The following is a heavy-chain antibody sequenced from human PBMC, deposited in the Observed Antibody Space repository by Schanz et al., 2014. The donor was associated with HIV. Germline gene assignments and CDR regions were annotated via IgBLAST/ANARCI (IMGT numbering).Heavy chain of an antibody. V-gene: IGHV3-33*01. CDR1: GFTFSTYG. CDR2: IWYDGSNK. D-gene: IGHD3-10*01. CDR3: ARGSGPYYYYYGMDV. Sequence: QVQLVESGGRVVQPGRSLRLSCAASGFTFSTYGMHWVRQAPGKGLEWGAVIWYDGSNKYYADSVKGRFTISRDNSKNTLYLQMNSLRADDTAVYYCARGSGPYYYYYGMDVWGQGTTVTVSS. J-gene: IGHJ6*02.